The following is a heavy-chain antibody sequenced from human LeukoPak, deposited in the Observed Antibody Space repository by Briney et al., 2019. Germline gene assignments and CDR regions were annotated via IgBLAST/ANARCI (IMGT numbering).Heavy chain of an antibody. CDR1: GVSISSGGYS. J-gene: IGHJ2*01. V-gene: IGHV4-30-2*01. CDR3: ARGGYDYVWGSYRYFDL. Sequence: SETLSLTCAVSGVSISSGGYSWSWIRQPPGKGLEWIGYIYHSGSTYYNPSLKSRVTISVDRSKNQFSLKLSSVTAADTAVYYCARGGYDYVWGSYRYFDLWGRGTLVTVSS. D-gene: IGHD3-16*01. CDR2: IYHSGST.